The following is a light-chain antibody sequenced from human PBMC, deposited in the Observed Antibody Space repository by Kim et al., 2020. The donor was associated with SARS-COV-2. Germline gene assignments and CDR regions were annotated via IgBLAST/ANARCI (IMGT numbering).Light chain of an antibody. V-gene: IGLV2-14*03. CDR2: DVT. Sequence: QSALTQPASVSGSPGQSITISRTGTSSDVGNYNYVSWYQHHPGEAPKVMIYDVTKRPSGVSNRFFGSKSGNTASLTISGLQTEDEADYYCCSYASSGTLIFGGGTQLTVL. CDR1: SSDVGNYNY. CDR3: CSYASSGTLI. J-gene: IGLJ2*01.